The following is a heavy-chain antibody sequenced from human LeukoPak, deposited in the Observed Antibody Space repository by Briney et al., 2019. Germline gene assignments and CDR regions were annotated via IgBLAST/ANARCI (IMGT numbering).Heavy chain of an antibody. CDR2: IWYDGSNK. D-gene: IGHD3-10*01. J-gene: IGHJ4*02. V-gene: IGHV3-33*06. CDR3: AKGRNYYYGSGSH. CDR1: GFTFSSYG. Sequence: GRSLRLSCAASGFTFSSYGMHWVRQAPGKGLEWVAVIWYDGSNKYYADSVKGRFTISRDNSKNTLYLQMNSLRAEDTAVYYCAKGRNYYYGSGSHWGQGTLVSVSS.